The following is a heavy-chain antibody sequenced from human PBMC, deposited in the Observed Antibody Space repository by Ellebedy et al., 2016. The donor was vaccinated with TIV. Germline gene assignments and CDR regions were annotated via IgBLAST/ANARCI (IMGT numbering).Heavy chain of an antibody. CDR3: AKVDCGSDCKRIDN. V-gene: IGHV3-30*02. CDR1: GFTFSNYV. Sequence: PGGSLRLSCVASGFTFSNYVMHWVRQPPGKGLEWVASIRRDSSHTYYADSLKGRFTISRDDSQSTLYLQMNSLTTEDTAVYYCAKVDCGSDCKRIDNWGQGTLVTVSS. CDR2: IRRDSSHT. D-gene: IGHD2-21*02. J-gene: IGHJ4*02.